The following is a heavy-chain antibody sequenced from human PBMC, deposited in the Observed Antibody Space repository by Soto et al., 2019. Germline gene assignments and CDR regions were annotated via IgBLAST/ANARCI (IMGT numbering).Heavy chain of an antibody. V-gene: IGHV4-39*01. J-gene: IGHJ4*02. CDR3: GRHLPYQPFRLGELAV. CDR2: IFYSETIFYTGRP. Sequence: PSETLSLTCTVSGGAISSSEYYWGWIRQPPGKGLEWIGSIFYSETIFYTGRPFYNPSLNSRITISIDTSKNQFSLKLRSVTCVETAVFYCGRHLPYQPFRLGELAVWGQGTLVTVSS. CDR1: GGAISSSEYY. D-gene: IGHD3-16*01.